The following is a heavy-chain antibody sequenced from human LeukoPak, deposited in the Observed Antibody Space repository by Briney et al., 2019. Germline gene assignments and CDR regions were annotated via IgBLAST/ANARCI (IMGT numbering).Heavy chain of an antibody. D-gene: IGHD1-26*01. Sequence: SETLSLTCTVSGGSISSSGYYWGWIRQPPGKGLEWIGSISYSGSTYSNPSLKSRVTLAVDTSKNQFSLTLSSVTAADTAVYYCARNLVGAPRYFDFWGQGTLVTVSS. V-gene: IGHV4-39*01. CDR1: GGSISSSGYY. CDR3: ARNLVGAPRYFDF. J-gene: IGHJ4*02. CDR2: ISYSGST.